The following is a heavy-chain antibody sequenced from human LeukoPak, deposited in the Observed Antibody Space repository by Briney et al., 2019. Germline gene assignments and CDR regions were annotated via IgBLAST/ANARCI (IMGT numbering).Heavy chain of an antibody. CDR2: ISWNSGSI. CDR3: ASRDY. Sequence: GGSLRLSCAASGFTFDDYAMHWVRQAPGKGLEWVLGISWNSGSIGYADSVKGRFTISRDNAKDSLYLQMNSLRAEDTALYYCASRDYWGQGTLVTVSS. CDR1: GFTFDDYA. J-gene: IGHJ4*02. V-gene: IGHV3-9*01.